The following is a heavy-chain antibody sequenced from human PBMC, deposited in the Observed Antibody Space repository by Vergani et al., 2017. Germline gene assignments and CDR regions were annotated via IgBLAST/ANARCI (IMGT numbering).Heavy chain of an antibody. J-gene: IGHJ6*03. CDR3: VYRKTEFGTTGCFYPFYYYYYMDV. V-gene: IGHV2-5*04. CDR2: IYRNDDQ. D-gene: IGHD1-7*01. Sequence: QITLKESGPTLVKPTQTLTLTCTFSGFSLNTRGVSVAWIRQPPGKALDWLALIYRNDDQHYSPSLNNRVTITKDTSKNQVVLTMTNMDYVDTGTYYCVYRKTEFGTTGCFYPFYYYYYMDVWGKGTTVTVSS. CDR1: GFSLNTRGVS.